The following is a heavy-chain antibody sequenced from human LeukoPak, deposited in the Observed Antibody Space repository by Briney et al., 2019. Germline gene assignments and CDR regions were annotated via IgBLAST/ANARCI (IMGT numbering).Heavy chain of an antibody. J-gene: IGHJ3*02. CDR3: ARGGAYCGGDCWGDTFDI. CDR2: IYYSGST. D-gene: IGHD2-21*02. V-gene: IGHV4-59*01. CDR1: GGSISSYY. Sequence: SETLSLTCTVSGGSISSYYWSWIRRPPGKGLEWIGYIYYSGSTNYNPSLKSRVTISVDTSKNQFSLKLSSVTAADTAVYYCARGGAYCGGDCWGDTFDIWGQGTMVTVSS.